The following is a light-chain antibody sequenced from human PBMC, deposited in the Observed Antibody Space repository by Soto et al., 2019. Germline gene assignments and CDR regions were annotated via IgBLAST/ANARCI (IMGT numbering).Light chain of an antibody. CDR3: YSSYSTLRT. Sequence: DIQMTQSPSSLSASVGDRVTITCRASQSISRYLNWYQHKPGEAPRLLMYGASSLQSGVPSRFSGSGSGKDFTLTISSLHPEDFAIYYCYSSYSTLRTFGQGTNVEIK. J-gene: IGKJ1*01. CDR1: QSISRY. V-gene: IGKV1-39*01. CDR2: GAS.